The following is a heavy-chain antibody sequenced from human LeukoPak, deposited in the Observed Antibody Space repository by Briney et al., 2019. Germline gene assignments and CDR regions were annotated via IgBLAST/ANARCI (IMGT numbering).Heavy chain of an antibody. CDR3: ASPYDSSGYYLFDY. D-gene: IGHD3-22*01. Sequence: ASVKVSCKASGYTFTGYYMHWVRQAPGQGLEWMGWINPNSGGTNYAQKFQGRVTMTRDTSISTAYMELSRLRSDDTAVYYCASPYDSSGYYLFDYWGQGTLVTVSS. V-gene: IGHV1-2*02. CDR2: INPNSGGT. J-gene: IGHJ4*02. CDR1: GYTFTGYY.